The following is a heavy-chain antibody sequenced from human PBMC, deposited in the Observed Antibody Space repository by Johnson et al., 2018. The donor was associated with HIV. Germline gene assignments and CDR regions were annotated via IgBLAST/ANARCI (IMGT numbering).Heavy chain of an antibody. Sequence: QVQLVESGGGVVQPGRSLRLSCAASGFTFSNYAMSWVRQATGKGLEWVTVISYDGSNKYYADSVKGRFTISRDNSKNTLYLQVNSLSDEDTAVYYCAREKPGTPRDAFDIWGQGTMVTVSS. CDR1: GFTFSNYA. J-gene: IGHJ3*02. CDR2: ISYDGSNK. CDR3: AREKPGTPRDAFDI. V-gene: IGHV3-30*04.